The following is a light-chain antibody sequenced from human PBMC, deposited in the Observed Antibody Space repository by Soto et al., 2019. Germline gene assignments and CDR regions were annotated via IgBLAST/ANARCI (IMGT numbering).Light chain of an antibody. Sequence: DMVTTQSPLSLPVTPGEPASISCRSSQSLLHSNGYNYLDWYLQKPGQSPQLLIYLGSNRASGVPDRFSGSGSGTDFTLKISRVEAEDVGVYYCMQALQTPWTFGQGTKVEIK. CDR3: MQALQTPWT. CDR1: QSLLHSNGYNY. V-gene: IGKV2-28*01. J-gene: IGKJ1*01. CDR2: LGS.